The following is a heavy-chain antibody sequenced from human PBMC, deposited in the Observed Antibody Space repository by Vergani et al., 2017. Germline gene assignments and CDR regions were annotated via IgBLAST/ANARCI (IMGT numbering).Heavy chain of an antibody. CDR2: ISSSSSYI. CDR1: GFTFSSYS. J-gene: IGHJ3*02. Sequence: EVQLLESGGGLVQPGGSLRLSCAASGFTFSSYSMNWVRQAPGKGLEWVSSISSSSSYIYYADSVKGRFTISRDNAKNSLYLQMNSLRAEDTAVYYCARAGPRICVTGGSCYGRDAFDIWGQGTMVTVSS. D-gene: IGHD2-15*01. CDR3: ARAGPRICVTGGSCYGRDAFDI. V-gene: IGHV3-21*01.